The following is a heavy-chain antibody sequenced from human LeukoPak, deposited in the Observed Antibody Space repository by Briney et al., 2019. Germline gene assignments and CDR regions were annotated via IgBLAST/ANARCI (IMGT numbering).Heavy chain of an antibody. CDR1: GGSISGFY. CDR2: IYYSGST. J-gene: IGHJ4*02. CDR3: ARLGPGGHGEFDY. V-gene: IGHV4-59*01. D-gene: IGHD3-10*01. Sequence: SETLSLTCTVSGGSISGFYWSWIRQPPGKGLEWIGYIYYSGSTNYSPSLKSRVTILVDMSKTQFSLKLTSVTAADTAVYYCARLGPGGHGEFDYWGQGILVTVSS.